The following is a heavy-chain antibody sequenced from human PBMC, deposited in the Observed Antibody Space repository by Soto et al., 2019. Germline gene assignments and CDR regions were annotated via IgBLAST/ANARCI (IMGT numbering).Heavy chain of an antibody. Sequence: QGQLQQSGPGLVKPSQTLSLTCAISGDRVSSDITSWNWIRQSPSRGLEWLGRTYYRSKWFHDYAASVKSRITINPNTSKNQSSLELNSRTPEDTAVYYCARRNALDVWGQGTVVTVSS. J-gene: IGHJ3*01. CDR3: ARRNALDV. CDR2: TYYRSKWFH. V-gene: IGHV6-1*01. CDR1: GDRVSSDITS.